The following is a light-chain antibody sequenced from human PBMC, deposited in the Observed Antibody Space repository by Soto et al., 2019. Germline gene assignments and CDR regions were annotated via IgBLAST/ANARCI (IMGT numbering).Light chain of an antibody. CDR2: GGS. V-gene: IGKV3-15*01. CDR3: QQYDKWPRT. CDR1: QSVSSSY. J-gene: IGKJ1*01. Sequence: EILLTQSPGTLSLSPGERATLSCRASQSVSSSYLAWYQQKPGQAPRLLIYGGSARATGIPARFSGGGSGAEYTLTISSLQSEDFAVYYCQQYDKWPRTFGQGTKVDIK.